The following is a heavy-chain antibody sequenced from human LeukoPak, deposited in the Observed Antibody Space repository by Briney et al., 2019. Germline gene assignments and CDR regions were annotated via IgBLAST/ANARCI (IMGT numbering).Heavy chain of an antibody. V-gene: IGHV3-49*03. CDR1: GFTFGDYA. CDR3: TRDRHYYDSSGYYYVEAFDI. J-gene: IGHJ3*02. CDR2: IRSKAYGETT. Sequence: PGGSLRHTCTASGFTFGDYAMSWFRQAPGKGLEWVGFIRSKAYGETTEYAASVKGRFTISRDDSKSIAYLQMNSLKTEDTAVYYCTRDRHYYDSSGYYYVEAFDIWGQGTMVTVSS. D-gene: IGHD3-22*01.